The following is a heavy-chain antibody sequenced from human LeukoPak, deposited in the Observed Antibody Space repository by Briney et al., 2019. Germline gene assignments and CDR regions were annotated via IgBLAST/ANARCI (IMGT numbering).Heavy chain of an antibody. J-gene: IGHJ5*02. CDR3: ARMSSSLRFDP. D-gene: IGHD6-6*01. V-gene: IGHV4-34*01. CDR2: INHSGST. Sequence: SETLSLTCAVYGGSFSGYYWSWIRQPPGKGLEWIGEINHSGSTNYNPSLKSRVTMSVDTSKNQFSLKLSSVTAADTAVYYCARMSSSLRFDPWGQGTLVTVSS. CDR1: GGSFSGYY.